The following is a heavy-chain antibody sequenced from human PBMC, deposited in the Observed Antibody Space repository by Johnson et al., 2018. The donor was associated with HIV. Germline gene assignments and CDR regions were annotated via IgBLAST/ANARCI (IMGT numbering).Heavy chain of an antibody. V-gene: IGHV3-7*01. D-gene: IGHD1-26*01. J-gene: IGHJ3*02. CDR1: GFTFSSYW. CDR2: IKQDGSEK. Sequence: VQLVESGGGLVQPGGSLRLSCTASGFTFSSYWLSWVRQAPGKGLEWVANIKQDGSEKYSADAVQGRFTISRDNAKNSLYVQMNSLRGEDTAVYYCASDGWELLGVAAFDIWGQGTLVSVSS. CDR3: ASDGWELLGVAAFDI.